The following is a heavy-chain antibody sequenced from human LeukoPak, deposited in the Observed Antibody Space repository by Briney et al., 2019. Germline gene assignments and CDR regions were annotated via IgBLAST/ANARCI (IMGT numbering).Heavy chain of an antibody. J-gene: IGHJ4*02. CDR3: ASDYYDSSGYWDY. CDR2: ISAYNGNT. V-gene: IGHV1-18*01. D-gene: IGHD3-22*01. CDR1: GYTFTTSG. Sequence: ASVKLSSKASGYTFTTSGISWMRQAPGQGLEWMGWISAYNGNTNYAQKLHGRVTMTTETSTSTAYMELRSLRADDTAVDYCASDYYDSSGYWDYWGQGTVVTVSA.